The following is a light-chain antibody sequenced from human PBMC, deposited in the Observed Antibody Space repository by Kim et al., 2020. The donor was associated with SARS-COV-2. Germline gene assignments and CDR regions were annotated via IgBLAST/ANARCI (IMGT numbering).Light chain of an antibody. J-gene: IGKJ2*01. CDR2: KAS. Sequence: SVGDRVTITCRASQTINSWLAWYQQTPGKAPKLLIYKASSLESGVPSRFSGSGSGTEFTLTISSLQPDDFATYYCQQYNSYSRYTFGQGTKLEI. CDR1: QTINSW. V-gene: IGKV1-5*03. CDR3: QQYNSYSRYT.